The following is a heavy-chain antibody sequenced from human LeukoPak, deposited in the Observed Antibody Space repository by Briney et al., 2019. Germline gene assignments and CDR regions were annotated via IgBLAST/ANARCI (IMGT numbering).Heavy chain of an antibody. V-gene: IGHV3-11*05. CDR3: ARDMEQMGRTATEY. J-gene: IGHJ4*01. Sequence: PGGSLRLSCSASGFTFSDYYMSWIRQAPGKGLEWVSYMSSSSSYANYADSLKGRFTISRDNAKNSLYLQMNSLRAEDTAVYYCARDMEQMGRTATEYWGQGSPVTVSS. D-gene: IGHD6-13*01. CDR2: MSSSSSYA. CDR1: GFTFSDYY.